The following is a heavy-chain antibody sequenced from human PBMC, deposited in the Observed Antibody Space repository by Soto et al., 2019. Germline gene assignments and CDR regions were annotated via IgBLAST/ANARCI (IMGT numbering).Heavy chain of an antibody. CDR1: GDSVSSNNIA. D-gene: IGHD4-17*01. Sequence: SQTLSLTCAVSGDSVSSNNIAWNWLRQSPWRGLEWLGRTYYRSKWYNEYAVSVRSRITINLDTSKNQFSLQLNSVTPEDTAVYHCARSLTTVTAPDYWGQGTLVTVSS. CDR3: ARSLTTVTAPDY. J-gene: IGHJ4*02. V-gene: IGHV6-1*01. CDR2: TYYRSKWYN.